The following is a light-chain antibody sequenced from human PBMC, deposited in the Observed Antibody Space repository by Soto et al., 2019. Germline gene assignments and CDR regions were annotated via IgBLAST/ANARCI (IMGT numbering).Light chain of an antibody. Sequence: DVVVTQSPLSLPVTLGQPASISCRSSQSLVYSDGNTYLNWFQQRPGQSPRRLIYKVSNRDSGVPDRFSGSGSATDFTLKISRVEAEDVAIYYCMQGSHWPPTFGQGTKVEIK. CDR2: KVS. V-gene: IGKV2-30*01. CDR3: MQGSHWPPT. CDR1: QSLVYSDGNTY. J-gene: IGKJ1*01.